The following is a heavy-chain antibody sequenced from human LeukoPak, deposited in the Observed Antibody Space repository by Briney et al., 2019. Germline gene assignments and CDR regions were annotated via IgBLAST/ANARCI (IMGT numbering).Heavy chain of an antibody. V-gene: IGHV3-74*01. CDR3: ARDQLYCTGGYCYFDY. CDR2: INSDGSSP. J-gene: IGHJ4*02. D-gene: IGHD2-8*02. Sequence: QPGGSLRLSCAASGFTFSSYWMHWVRQAPGEGLVWVSRINSDGSSPAYAGSVRGRFTISRDNAKNTLYLQMNSLRAEDTAVYYGARDQLYCTGGYCYFDYWGQGALVTVSS. CDR1: GFTFSSYW.